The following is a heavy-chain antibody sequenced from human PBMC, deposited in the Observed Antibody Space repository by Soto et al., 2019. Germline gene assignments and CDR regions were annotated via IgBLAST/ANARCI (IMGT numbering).Heavy chain of an antibody. Sequence: EVQLVESGGGLVKPGGSLRLSCAASGFTFSSYSMNWVRQAPGKGLEWVSSISSSSSYIYYADSVKGRFTISRDNAKNSLDLQMNGLRAKDTAVYYCGRDVPMVRGVNDYWGQGTLVTVSS. CDR3: GRDVPMVRGVNDY. CDR1: GFTFSSYS. J-gene: IGHJ4*02. V-gene: IGHV3-21*01. CDR2: ISSSSSYI. D-gene: IGHD3-10*01.